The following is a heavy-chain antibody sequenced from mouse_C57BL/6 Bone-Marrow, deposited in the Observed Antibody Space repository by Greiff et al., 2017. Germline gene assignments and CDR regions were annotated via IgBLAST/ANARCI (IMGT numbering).Heavy chain of an antibody. CDR2: FYPGSGSI. D-gene: IGHD2-4*01. CDR1: GYTFTEYT. CDR3: ARHEVSIYYDYAGGYFDY. J-gene: IGHJ2*01. V-gene: IGHV1-62-2*01. Sequence: VQLQQSGAELVKPGASVKLSCKASGYTFTEYTIHWVKQRSGQGLEWIGWFYPGSGSIKYNEKFKDKATLTADKSSSTVYMELSRLTSEDSAVYFCARHEVSIYYDYAGGYFDYWGQGTTLTVSS.